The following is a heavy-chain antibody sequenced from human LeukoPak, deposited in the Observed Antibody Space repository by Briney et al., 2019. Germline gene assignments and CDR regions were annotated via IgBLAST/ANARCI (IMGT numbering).Heavy chain of an antibody. CDR1: GGSISSGGYS. D-gene: IGHD2/OR15-2a*01. J-gene: IGHJ4*02. CDR2: IYHSGST. V-gene: IGHV4-30-2*01. Sequence: SETLSLTCTVSGGSISSGGYSWSWIRQPPGKGLEWIGYIYHSGSTYYNPSLKSRVTISVDRSKNQFSLKLSSVTAADTAVYYCARVGEPPDLWPFDYWGQGTLVTVSS. CDR3: ARVGEPPDLWPFDY.